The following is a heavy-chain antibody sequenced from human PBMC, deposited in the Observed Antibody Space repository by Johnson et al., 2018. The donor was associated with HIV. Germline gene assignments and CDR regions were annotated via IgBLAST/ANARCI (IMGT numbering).Heavy chain of an antibody. CDR1: GFTFGRHD. J-gene: IGHJ3*02. CDR3: ARGRAYYYDSSGDAFDI. Sequence: VQLVESGGGVVQPGGSLRLSSVASGFTFGRHDMHWVRQFTGKGLEWVSSIATAGDTYHPGSVKGRLSISRDNAKNTLYLQMNSLKAEDTAVYYCARGRAYYYDSSGDAFDIWGQGTMVTVSS. D-gene: IGHD3-22*01. V-gene: IGHV3-13*01. CDR2: IATAGDT.